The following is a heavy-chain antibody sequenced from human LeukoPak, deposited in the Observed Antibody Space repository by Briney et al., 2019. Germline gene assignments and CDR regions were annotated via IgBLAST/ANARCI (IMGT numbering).Heavy chain of an antibody. D-gene: IGHD6-25*01. CDR2: INHSGST. CDR3: AREAAEGDP. J-gene: IGHJ5*02. V-gene: IGHV4-34*01. Sequence: LRLSCAASGFTFSDYYMSWIRQAPGKGLEWIGEINHSGSTNYNPSLKSRVTISVDTSKNQFSLKLSSVTAADTAVYYCAREAAEGDPWGQGTLVTVSS. CDR1: GFTFSDYY.